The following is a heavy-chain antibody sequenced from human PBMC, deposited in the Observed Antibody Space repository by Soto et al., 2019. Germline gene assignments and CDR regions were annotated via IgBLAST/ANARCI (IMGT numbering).Heavy chain of an antibody. J-gene: IGHJ4*02. CDR1: GFTFSTYW. Sequence: EVQLVESGGGLVQPGGSLRLSCAVSGFTFSTYWMSWVRQAPGKGLECVANINQDETETKYVDSVKGRFTISRDNAKNSLYLQMNSLRAEDTAVYYCARDRWSTGMYDYWGQGTQVTVSS. CDR2: INQDETET. V-gene: IGHV3-7*04. D-gene: IGHD1-1*01. CDR3: ARDRWSTGMYDY.